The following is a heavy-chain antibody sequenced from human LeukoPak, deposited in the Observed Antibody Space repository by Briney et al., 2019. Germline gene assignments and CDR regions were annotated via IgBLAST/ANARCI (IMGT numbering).Heavy chain of an antibody. CDR1: GRSLSCGSYY. J-gene: IGHJ4*02. CDR3: ARDPELLWFGGYIGAFDF. V-gene: IGHV4-61*02. D-gene: IGHD3-10*01. Sequence: SETLSLTCSLYGRSLSCGSYYWSWLRQPGGNGLECIRLIYTRRSTNYNPSLKSRVTISVDTSKDQFSLKLSSLTAADTAVHYCARDPELLWFGGYIGAFDFWGQGNLVTVSS. CDR2: IYTRRST.